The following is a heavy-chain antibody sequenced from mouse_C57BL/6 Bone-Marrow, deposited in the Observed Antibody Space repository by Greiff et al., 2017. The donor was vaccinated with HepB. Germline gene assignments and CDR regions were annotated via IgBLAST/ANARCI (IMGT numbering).Heavy chain of an antibody. J-gene: IGHJ3*01. D-gene: IGHD1-1*01. Sequence: VQLVESGAELARPGASVKLSCKASGYTFTSYGISWVKQRTGQGLEWIGEIYPRSGNTYYNEKFKGKATLTADKSSSTAYMELRSLTSEDSAVYFCARGSSYAFAYWGQGTLVTVSA. CDR3: ARGSSYAFAY. V-gene: IGHV1-81*01. CDR1: GYTFTSYG. CDR2: IYPRSGNT.